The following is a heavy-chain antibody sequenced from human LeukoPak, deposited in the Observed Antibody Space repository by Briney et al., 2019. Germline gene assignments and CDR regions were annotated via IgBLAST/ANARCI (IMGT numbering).Heavy chain of an antibody. CDR2: ISWNSGSI. CDR1: GFTFDDYA. J-gene: IGHJ6*03. CDR3: ASTPARDMIVEDRYYYMDV. V-gene: IGHV3-9*01. D-gene: IGHD3-22*01. Sequence: GGSLRLSCAASGFTFDDYAMHWVRQAPGKGLEWVSGISWNSGSIGYADSVKGRFTISRDNAKNSLYLQMNSLRAEDTAVYYCASTPARDMIVEDRYYYMDVWGKGTTVTVSS.